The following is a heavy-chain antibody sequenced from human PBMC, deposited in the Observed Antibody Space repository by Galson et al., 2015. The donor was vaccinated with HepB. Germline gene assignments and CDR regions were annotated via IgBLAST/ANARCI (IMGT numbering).Heavy chain of an antibody. CDR3: ARDLSAYYDSSGYDY. D-gene: IGHD3-22*01. CDR1: GFTFSSYS. V-gene: IGHV3-48*01. Sequence: SLRLSCAASGFTFSSYSMNWVRQAPGKGLEWVSYISSSSSTIYYADSVKGRFTISRDNAKNSLHLQMNSLRAEDTAVYYCARDLSAYYDSSGYDYWGQGTLVTVSS. CDR2: ISSSSSTI. J-gene: IGHJ4*02.